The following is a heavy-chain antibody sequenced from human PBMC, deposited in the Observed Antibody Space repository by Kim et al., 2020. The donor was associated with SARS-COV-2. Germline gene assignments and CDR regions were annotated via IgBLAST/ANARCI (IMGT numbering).Heavy chain of an antibody. Sequence: ASVKVSCKASGYTFTSCAIHWVRQAPGQRLEWMGWINAANDNTKYSQKFQGRVTITRDTSANTVYMYLSSLRSEDTAVYYCTRGKNIASDTGDYFDYWGQGTLVTVSS. CDR1: GYTFTSCA. CDR2: INAANDNT. CDR3: TRGKNIASDTGDYFDY. D-gene: IGHD6-13*01. J-gene: IGHJ4*02. V-gene: IGHV1-3*01.